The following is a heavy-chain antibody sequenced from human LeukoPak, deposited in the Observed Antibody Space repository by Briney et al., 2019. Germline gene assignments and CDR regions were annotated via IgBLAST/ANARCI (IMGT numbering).Heavy chain of an antibody. V-gene: IGHV4-61*05. J-gene: IGHJ6*03. D-gene: IGHD3-3*01. Sequence: PSETLSLTCTVSGGSISSSSYYWGWIRQPPGKGLEWIGYIYYSGSTNYNPSLKSRVTISVDTSKNQFSLKLSSVTAADTAVYYCARGSSSLEWLLYLDYYYMDVWGKGTTVTVSS. CDR3: ARGSSSLEWLLYLDYYYMDV. CDR1: GGSISSSSYY. CDR2: IYYSGST.